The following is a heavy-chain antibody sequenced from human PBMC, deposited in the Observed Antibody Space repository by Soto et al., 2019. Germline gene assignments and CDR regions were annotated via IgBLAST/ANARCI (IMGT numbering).Heavy chain of an antibody. V-gene: IGHV1-69*12. Sequence: QVQLVQSGAEVKKPGSSVKVSCKASGGTFSSYAINWVRQAPGQGLEWMGGIIPIFGTANYAQKFQGRVTITADESTSTAYMELSSLRSEDTAVYYCASRRTGTIYYYYGMDVWGQGTTVTVSS. D-gene: IGHD1-7*01. J-gene: IGHJ6*02. CDR3: ASRRTGTIYYYYGMDV. CDR1: GGTFSSYA. CDR2: IIPIFGTA.